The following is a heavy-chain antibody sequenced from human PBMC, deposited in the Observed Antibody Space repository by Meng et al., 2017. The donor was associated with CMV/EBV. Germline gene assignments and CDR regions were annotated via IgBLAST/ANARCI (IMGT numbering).Heavy chain of an antibody. CDR1: GGTFSSDA. Sequence: KASGGTFSSDAISWVRQAPGQGLEWMGGIIPIFGTANYAQKFQGRVTITTDESTSTAYMELSSLRSEDTAVYYCARSIFGVVVYFDYWGQGTLVTVSS. CDR2: IIPIFGTA. J-gene: IGHJ4*02. CDR3: ARSIFGVVVYFDY. D-gene: IGHD3-3*01. V-gene: IGHV1-69*05.